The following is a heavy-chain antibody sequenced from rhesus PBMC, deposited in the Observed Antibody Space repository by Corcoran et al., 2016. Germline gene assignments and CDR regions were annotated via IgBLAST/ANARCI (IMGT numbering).Heavy chain of an antibody. CDR1: GGSVSSSNW. V-gene: IGHV4-65*01. J-gene: IGHJ4*01. CDR3: ARDLGYYNIWTGYYTNFDY. Sequence: QVQLQESGPGLVKPSETLSLTCAVSGGSVSSSNWWSWIRQPLGKGLEGIGYIRGGIGTTSYNPSLKSRVTSSTDTSKNPFSLKLSSVTAADTAVYYCARDLGYYNIWTGYYTNFDYWGQGVLVTVSS. CDR2: IRGGIGTT. D-gene: IGHD3-3*01.